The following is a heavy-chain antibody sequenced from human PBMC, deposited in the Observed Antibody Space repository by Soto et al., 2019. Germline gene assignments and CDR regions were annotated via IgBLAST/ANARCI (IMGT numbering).Heavy chain of an antibody. CDR1: GFTFSSYG. V-gene: IGHV3-30*03. CDR3: XXXXXXXXXXXXXS. J-gene: IGHJ4*02. CDR2: ISYDGGLQ. Sequence: QAQLVESGGGVVQPGRSLRLSCAASGFTFSSYGMHWVRQAPGTGLEWVAVISYDGGLQHYADSVKGRFTISRDKXXXXXXXXXXXXXXXXXXXXXXXXXXXXXXXXXXXSWGQGTLVSVSS.